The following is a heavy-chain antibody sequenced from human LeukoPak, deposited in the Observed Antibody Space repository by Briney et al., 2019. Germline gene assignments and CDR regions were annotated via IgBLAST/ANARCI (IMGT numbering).Heavy chain of an antibody. J-gene: IGHJ3*02. CDR2: IYYSGST. Sequence: SHTLSLICTVSGGSISSGDYYWSWIRQPPGKGLEWIGYIYYSGSTYYNPSLKSRVTISVDTSKNQFSLKLSSVTAADTAVYYCARGIAAAGSAFDIWGQGTMVTVSS. V-gene: IGHV4-30-4*01. D-gene: IGHD6-13*01. CDR3: ARGIAAAGSAFDI. CDR1: GGSISSGDYY.